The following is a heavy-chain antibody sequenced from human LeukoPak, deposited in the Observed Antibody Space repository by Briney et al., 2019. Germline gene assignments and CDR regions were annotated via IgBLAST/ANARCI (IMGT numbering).Heavy chain of an antibody. CDR2: ISSSSSTI. J-gene: IGHJ4*02. V-gene: IGHV3-48*01. D-gene: IGHD6-19*01. Sequence: GGSLRLSCAASGFTFSSYSMNWVRQAPGKGLEWVSYISSSSSTIYYADSVKGRFTISRDNAKNSLYLQMNSLRAEDTAVYYCASMQWLADYWGQGTLVTVSS. CDR1: GFTFSSYS. CDR3: ASMQWLADY.